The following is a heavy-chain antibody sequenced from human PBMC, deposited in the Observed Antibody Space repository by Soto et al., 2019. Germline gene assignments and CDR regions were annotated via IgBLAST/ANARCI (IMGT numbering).Heavy chain of an antibody. D-gene: IGHD3-10*01. Sequence: GGSLRLSCAASGFTFSNYXMSWVXQAPGKGLEWVSAVSGSGGTTYNADSVKGRFTVSRDDSKNTLYMQMNSLRAEDTAVYYXAKPLLQVPYNYYFHYWGLGTLVTVSS. CDR3: AKPLLQVPYNYYFHY. V-gene: IGHV3-23*01. J-gene: IGHJ4*02. CDR2: VSGSGGTT. CDR1: GFTFSNYX.